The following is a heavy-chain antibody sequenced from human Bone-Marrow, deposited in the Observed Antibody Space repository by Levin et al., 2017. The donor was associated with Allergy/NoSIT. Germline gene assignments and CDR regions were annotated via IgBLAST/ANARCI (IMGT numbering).Heavy chain of an antibody. J-gene: IGHJ1*01. Sequence: ASVKVSCKASGGTFSSYAISWVRQAPGQGLEWMGGIIPIFGTANYAQKFQGRVTITADESTSTAYMELSSLRSEDTAVYYCAREGTSGSYYPLGYFQHWGQGTLVTVSS. CDR1: GGTFSSYA. V-gene: IGHV1-69*13. CDR3: AREGTSGSYYPLGYFQH. CDR2: IIPIFGTA. D-gene: IGHD1-26*01.